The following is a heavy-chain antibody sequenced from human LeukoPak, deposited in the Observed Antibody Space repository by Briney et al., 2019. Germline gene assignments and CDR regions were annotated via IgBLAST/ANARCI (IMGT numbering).Heavy chain of an antibody. V-gene: IGHV4-34*01. CDR3: ARERRVKYYYDSSGYYPVDS. CDR1: GGSFSGYY. D-gene: IGHD3-22*01. J-gene: IGHJ4*02. Sequence: ASETLSLTCAVYGGSFSGYYWSWIRQPPGKGLEWIGEINHSGSTNYDPSLKSRVTISVDTSKNQFSLKLSSVTAADTAVYYCARERRVKYYYDSSGYYPVDSWGQGTLVTVSS. CDR2: INHSGST.